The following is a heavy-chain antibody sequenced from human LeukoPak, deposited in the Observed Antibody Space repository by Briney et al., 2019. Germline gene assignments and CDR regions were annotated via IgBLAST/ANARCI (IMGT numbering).Heavy chain of an antibody. J-gene: IGHJ4*02. CDR3: AHSSGYYSRGGYYFDY. V-gene: IGHV4-34*01. D-gene: IGHD3-22*01. CDR2: INHSGST. CDR1: GGSFSGYY. Sequence: KPSETLSLTCAVYGGSFSGYYWSWIRQPPGKGLEWIGEINHSGSTNYNPSLKSRVTISVDTSKNQFSLKLSSVTAADTAVYYCAHSSGYYSRGGYYFDYWGQGTLVTVSS.